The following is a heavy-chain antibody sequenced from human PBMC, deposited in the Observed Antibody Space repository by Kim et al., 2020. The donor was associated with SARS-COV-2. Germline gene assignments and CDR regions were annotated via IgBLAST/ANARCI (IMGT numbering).Heavy chain of an antibody. CDR3: ARAEGTGYYNGYYYYGMDV. D-gene: IGHD3-9*01. J-gene: IGHJ6*02. V-gene: IGHV3-48*02. Sequence: GRFTIYRDNAKNSLYLKMNSLRDEDTAVYYCARAEGTGYYNGYYYYGMDVWGQGTTVTVSS.